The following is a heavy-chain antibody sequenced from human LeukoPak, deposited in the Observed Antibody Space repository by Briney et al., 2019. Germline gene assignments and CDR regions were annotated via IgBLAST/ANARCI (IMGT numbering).Heavy chain of an antibody. D-gene: IGHD3-10*01. Sequence: GGSLRLSGAASGFTFSSYSMNWVRQAPGKGLEWVSSISSSSSYIYYADSVKGRFTISRDNAKNSLYLQMNSLRAEDTAVYYCARSYYYGSGSYFALDYWGQGTLVTVSS. CDR1: GFTFSSYS. CDR3: ARSYYYGSGSYFALDY. V-gene: IGHV3-21*01. J-gene: IGHJ4*02. CDR2: ISSSSSYI.